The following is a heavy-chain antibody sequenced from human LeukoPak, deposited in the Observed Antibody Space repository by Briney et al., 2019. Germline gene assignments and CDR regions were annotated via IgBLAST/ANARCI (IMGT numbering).Heavy chain of an antibody. V-gene: IGHV3-23*01. J-gene: IGHJ4*02. D-gene: IGHD2-8*01. CDR3: AKELYGNPSGY. CDR1: GFTFSSYA. Sequence: GGSLRLSCAASGFTFSSYAMSWVRQAPGKGLEWVSAISGSGGSTYYADSVKGRFTISRDNAKNTLLLQMSSLRAGDTALYYCAKELYGNPSGYWGQGTRVTVSS. CDR2: ISGSGGST.